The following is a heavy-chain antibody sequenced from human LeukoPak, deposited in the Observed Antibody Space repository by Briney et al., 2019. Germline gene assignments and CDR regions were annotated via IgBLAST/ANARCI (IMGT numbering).Heavy chain of an antibody. V-gene: IGHV3-7*01. CDR3: AKDGDSSGWYYFDY. CDR2: IHQDAGEK. Sequence: GGSLRLSCAASGFSFSDSWMTWVRQTPGKGLQWVASIHQDAGEKQYLDSVRGRFTISRDNARNSLYLQMNSLRVEDTAVYYCAKDGDSSGWYYFDYWGQGTLVTVSS. D-gene: IGHD6-19*01. CDR1: GFSFSDSW. J-gene: IGHJ4*02.